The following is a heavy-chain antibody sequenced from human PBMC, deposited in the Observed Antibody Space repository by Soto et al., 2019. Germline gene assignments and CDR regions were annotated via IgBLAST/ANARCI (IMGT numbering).Heavy chain of an antibody. D-gene: IGHD3-22*01. V-gene: IGHV3-15*01. CDR1: GFTFSNAW. Sequence: EVQLVESGGGLVKPGGSLRLSCAASGFTFSNAWMSWVRQAPGKGLEWVGRIKRKTDGGTTDYAAPVKGRFTISRDDSKNTLYLQMNSLKTEDTAVYYCTTGIVVVLPSGMDVWGQGTTVTVSS. J-gene: IGHJ6*02. CDR2: IKRKTDGGTT. CDR3: TTGIVVVLPSGMDV.